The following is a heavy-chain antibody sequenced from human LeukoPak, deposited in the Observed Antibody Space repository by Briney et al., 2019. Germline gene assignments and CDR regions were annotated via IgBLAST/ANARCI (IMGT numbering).Heavy chain of an antibody. CDR3: AKIGSDYYYGLGEAYY. Sequence: GGSLRLSCAASGFTFSSYAMSWVRQAPGKGLEWVSTISASGGSTYYADSVKGRFTISRDNSKNTLHLQMNSLRAEDTAVYYCAKIGSDYYYGLGEAYYWGQGTPVTVSS. D-gene: IGHD3-10*01. CDR1: GFTFSSYA. V-gene: IGHV3-23*01. CDR2: ISASGGST. J-gene: IGHJ4*02.